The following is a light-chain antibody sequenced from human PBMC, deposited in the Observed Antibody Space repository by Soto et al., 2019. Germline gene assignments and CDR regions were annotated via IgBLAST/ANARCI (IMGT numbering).Light chain of an antibody. CDR2: CGS. CDR3: QQYYSALVT. Sequence: DIVMTQSPDSLAVSLGERATINCKSSQSLFYSSNNKNYLAWYQPKPGQPPKLLIYCGSNRESGVRDRFSGSGSGTDFPLTISTLEAEDVAVYYCQQYYSALVTFGGGTKVAIK. CDR1: QSLFYSSNNKNY. V-gene: IGKV4-1*01. J-gene: IGKJ4*01.